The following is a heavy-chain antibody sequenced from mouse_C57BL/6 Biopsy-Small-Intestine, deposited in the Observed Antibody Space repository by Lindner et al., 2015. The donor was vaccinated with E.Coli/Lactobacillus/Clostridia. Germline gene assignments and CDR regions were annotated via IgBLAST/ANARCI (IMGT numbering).Heavy chain of an antibody. CDR1: GYTFTDYE. CDR2: IDPDTGGT. Sequence: QLQESGAELVRPGASVTLSCKASGYTFTDYEIHWVKQTPVHGLEWIRAIDPDTGGTAYNQKFKDKAILTADKSSSTAYMELRSLTSEDSAVYYCTREGSGFAYWGQGTLVTVSA. CDR3: TREGSGFAY. J-gene: IGHJ3*01. V-gene: IGHV1-15*01.